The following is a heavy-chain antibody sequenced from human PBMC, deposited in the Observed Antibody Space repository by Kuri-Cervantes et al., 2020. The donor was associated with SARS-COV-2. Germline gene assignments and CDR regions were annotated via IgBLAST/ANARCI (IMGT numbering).Heavy chain of an antibody. CDR2: IYYSGST. V-gene: IGHV4-30-4*01. CDR3: ARGWSNYYHGMDV. D-gene: IGHD3/OR15-3a*01. Sequence: SETLSLTCTVSGGSISSGDYYWSWIRQPPGKGLEWIGYIYYSGSTYYNPSLKSRVTISVDTSKNQFSLKLSSVTAADTAVYYCARGWSNYYHGMDVWGQGTTVTVSS. J-gene: IGHJ6*02. CDR1: GGSISSGDYY.